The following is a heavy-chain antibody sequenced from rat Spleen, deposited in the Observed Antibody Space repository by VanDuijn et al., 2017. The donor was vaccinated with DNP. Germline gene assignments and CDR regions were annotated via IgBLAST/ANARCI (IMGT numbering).Heavy chain of an antibody. CDR2: ISASDTRT. D-gene: IGHD1-11*01. Sequence: EVRLVESGGGLVQPGNSLKLSCAASGFTFSDYAMAWVRQSPKKGLEWVATISASDTRTYYPDSVKGRFTISRDNAKSTLYLQMDSLRSEDTATYYCTTDFERGYWGQGVMVTVSS. CDR3: TTDFERGY. CDR1: GFTFSDYA. V-gene: IGHV5S10*01. J-gene: IGHJ2*01.